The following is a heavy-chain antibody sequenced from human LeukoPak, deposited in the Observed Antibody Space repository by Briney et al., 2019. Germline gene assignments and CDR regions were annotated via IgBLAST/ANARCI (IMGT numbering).Heavy chain of an antibody. CDR2: IYYSGST. Sequence: PSETLSLTCTVSGGSISSSSYYWGWIRQPPGKGLEWIGSIYYSGSTYYNPSLKSRVTISVDTPKNQFSLKLSSVTAADTAVYYCARDIAARPDNWFDPWGQGTLVTVSS. CDR3: ARDIAARPDNWFDP. V-gene: IGHV4-39*01. CDR1: GGSISSSSYY. D-gene: IGHD6-6*01. J-gene: IGHJ5*02.